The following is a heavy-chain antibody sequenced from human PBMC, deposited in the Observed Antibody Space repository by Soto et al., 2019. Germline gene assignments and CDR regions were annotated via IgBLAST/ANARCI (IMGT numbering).Heavy chain of an antibody. J-gene: IGHJ6*02. CDR3: ARRGAGTNYYYGMDV. Sequence: GESLKISCKGSGYSFTSYWIGWVRQMPGKGLEWMGIIYPGDSDTRYSPPFQGQVTISADKSISTAYLQWSSLKASDTAMYYCARRGAGTNYYYGMDVWGQGTTVTVSS. D-gene: IGHD6-13*01. CDR1: GYSFTSYW. CDR2: IYPGDSDT. V-gene: IGHV5-51*01.